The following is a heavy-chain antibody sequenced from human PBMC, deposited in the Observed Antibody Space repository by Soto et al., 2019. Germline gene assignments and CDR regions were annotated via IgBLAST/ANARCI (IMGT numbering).Heavy chain of an antibody. CDR2: ISSSSSYI. CDR3: ARGTYSMGQGRVGWFDP. CDR1: GFTFSSYS. D-gene: IGHD6-13*01. Sequence: PGGSLRLSCAASGFTFSSYSMNWVRQAPGKGLEWVSSISSSSSYIYYADSVKGRFTISRDNAKNSLYLQMNSLRAEDTAVYYCARGTYSMGQGRVGWFDPWGQGTLVTVSS. J-gene: IGHJ5*02. V-gene: IGHV3-21*01.